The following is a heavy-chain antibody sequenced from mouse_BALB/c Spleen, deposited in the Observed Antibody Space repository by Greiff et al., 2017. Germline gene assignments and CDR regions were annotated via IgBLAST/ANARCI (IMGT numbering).Heavy chain of an antibody. Sequence: EVQGVESGPGLVKPSQSLSLTCTVTGYSITSDYAWNWIRQFPGNKLEWMGYISYSGSTSYNPSLKSRISITRDTSKNQFFLQLNSVTTEDTATYYCAKAITTVVGEAMDYWGQGTSVTVSS. J-gene: IGHJ4*01. D-gene: IGHD1-1*01. CDR1: GYSITSDYA. V-gene: IGHV3-2*02. CDR2: ISYSGST. CDR3: AKAITTVVGEAMDY.